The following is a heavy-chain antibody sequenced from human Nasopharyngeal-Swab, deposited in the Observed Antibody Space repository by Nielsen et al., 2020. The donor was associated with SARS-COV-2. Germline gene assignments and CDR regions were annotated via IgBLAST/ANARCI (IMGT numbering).Heavy chain of an antibody. CDR3: SRAGGYSSSWYFDY. J-gene: IGHJ4*02. CDR2: INAYNGNT. CDR1: GYTFTSYG. D-gene: IGHD6-13*01. Sequence: ASLKVSCKASGYTFTSYGINWVRQAPGQGLEWMGWINAYNGNTNSAQKLQGRVTMTRDTYASTAYMELRSLRSDDTAVYYCSRAGGYSSSWYFDYWGQGTLVTVSS. V-gene: IGHV1-18*01.